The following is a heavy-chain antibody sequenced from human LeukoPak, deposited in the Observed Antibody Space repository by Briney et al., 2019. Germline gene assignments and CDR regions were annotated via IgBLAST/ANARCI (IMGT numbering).Heavy chain of an antibody. CDR3: ARAPFSGSYRPYDY. D-gene: IGHD1-26*01. J-gene: IGHJ4*02. CDR2: ISGSGGTM. V-gene: IGHV3-48*01. CDR1: GFTFSTYS. Sequence: GGSLRLSCAASGFTFSTYSMKWVRQAPGKGLEWVSYISGSGGTMYYADSVKGRFTISRDNAKNSLYLQMNSLRAEDTAMYYCARAPFSGSYRPYDYWGQGTLVTVSS.